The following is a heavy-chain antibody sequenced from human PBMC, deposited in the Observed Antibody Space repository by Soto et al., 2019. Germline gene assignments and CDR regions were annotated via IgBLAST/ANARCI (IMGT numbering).Heavy chain of an antibody. Sequence: QVQLVQSGAEVKKPGASVKVSCKASGFVFSSYGITWVRQAPGQGLEWMGWISAYNGNKNYAQKLQGRVTMTTDTSTSTAYMELRSLRSDDTAVYYCARGAGIVGAKHYFDYWGQGTLVTVSS. CDR3: ARGAGIVGAKHYFDY. V-gene: IGHV1-18*01. J-gene: IGHJ4*02. D-gene: IGHD1-26*01. CDR1: GFVFSSYG. CDR2: ISAYNGNK.